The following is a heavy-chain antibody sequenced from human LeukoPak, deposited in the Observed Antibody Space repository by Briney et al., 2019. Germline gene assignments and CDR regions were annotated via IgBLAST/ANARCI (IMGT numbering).Heavy chain of an antibody. D-gene: IGHD6-19*01. J-gene: IGHJ6*02. CDR3: ARAPVSRYYYYGMDV. CDR2: IYSGGST. Sequence: GGSLRLSCAASGFTVSSIYMSWVRQAPGKGLEWVSVIYSGGSTYYADSVKGRFTISRDNSKNTLYLQMNSLRAEDTAVYYCARAPVSRYYYYGMDVWGQGTTVTVSS. V-gene: IGHV3-53*01. CDR1: GFTVSSIY.